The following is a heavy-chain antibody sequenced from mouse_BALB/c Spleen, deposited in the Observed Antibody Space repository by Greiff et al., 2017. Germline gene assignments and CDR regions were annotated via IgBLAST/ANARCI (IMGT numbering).Heavy chain of an antibody. CDR1: GFTFSNYW. CDR3: TRDPAMDY. CDR2: IRLKSNNYAT. V-gene: IGHV6-6*02. J-gene: IGHJ4*01. Sequence: EVKLEESGGGLVQPGGSMKLSCVASGFTFSNYWMNWVRQSPEKGLEWVAEIRLKSNNYATHYAESVKGRFTISRDDSKSSVYLQMNNLRAEDTGIYYCTRDPAMDYWGQGTSVTVSS.